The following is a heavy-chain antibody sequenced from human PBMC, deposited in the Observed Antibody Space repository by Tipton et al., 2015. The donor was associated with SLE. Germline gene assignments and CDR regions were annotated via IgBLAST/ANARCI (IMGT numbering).Heavy chain of an antibody. V-gene: IGHV3-48*03. CDR2: IKSDGKTI. D-gene: IGHD1-14*01. CDR1: GFAFSKSE. J-gene: IGHJ4*02. CDR3: ARTNRLPYRVYFDS. Sequence: SLRLSCTASGFAFSKSEMNWVRQAPGKGLECVAKIKSDGKTIHYADAVKGRFTVSRDNSENKAYLQMDSLRADDTAVYYCARTNRLPYRVYFDSWGQGILVTVSS.